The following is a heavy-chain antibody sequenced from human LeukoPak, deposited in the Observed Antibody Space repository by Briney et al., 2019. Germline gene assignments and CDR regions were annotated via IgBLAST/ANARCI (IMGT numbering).Heavy chain of an antibody. V-gene: IGHV4-4*07. CDR2: IYTSGST. Sequence: SETLSLTCTVSGGSISSYYWSWIRQPAGKGLEWIGRIYTSGSTNYNPSLKSRVTMSVDTSKNQFSLKLSSVTAADTAVYYCARGGEMATISVFDYWGQGTLVTVSS. CDR3: ARGGEMATISVFDY. D-gene: IGHD5-24*01. J-gene: IGHJ4*02. CDR1: GGSISSYY.